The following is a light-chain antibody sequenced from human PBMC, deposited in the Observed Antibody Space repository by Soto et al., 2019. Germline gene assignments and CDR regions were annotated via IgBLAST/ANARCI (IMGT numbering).Light chain of an antibody. CDR3: QHYNDWRWT. J-gene: IGKJ1*01. V-gene: IGKV3-15*01. CDR2: GAS. Sequence: EIVMTQSPATLSVSPGEGATLSCRASQSISSKLAWYQQKPGQAPRLLIYGASTRATGVPARFFGSGSGTEFTLTIRILQSEDLAVYYCQHYNDWRWTFGQGTKVEIK. CDR1: QSISSK.